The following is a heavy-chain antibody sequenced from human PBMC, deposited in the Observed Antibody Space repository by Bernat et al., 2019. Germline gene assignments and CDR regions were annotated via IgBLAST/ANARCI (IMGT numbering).Heavy chain of an antibody. CDR1: GYTFTSYG. D-gene: IGHD2-2*01. CDR3: ARDRYHWFDP. CDR2: ISAYNGTT. V-gene: IGHV1-18*01. J-gene: IGHJ5*02. Sequence: QVQLVQSGAEVKKPGASVKVSCKASGYTFTSYGISWVRQAHGQGLEWMGWISAYNGTTNYAQKIQGRVNMTTDTSTSTAYMELRRMRSDDTAVYYSARDRYHWFDPWGQGTLVTVSS.